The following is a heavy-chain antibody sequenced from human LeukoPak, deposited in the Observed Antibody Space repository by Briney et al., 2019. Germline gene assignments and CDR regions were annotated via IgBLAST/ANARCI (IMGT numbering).Heavy chain of an antibody. Sequence: GGSLRLSCAASGFTFSSYAMSWVRQAPGKGLEWVAVISYDGRNKYYADSVKGRFTISRDNSKNTLYLQMNSLRAEDTALYYCANKGSSGWRFDYWGQGTLVTVSS. CDR3: ANKGSSGWRFDY. V-gene: IGHV3-30*18. CDR2: ISYDGRNK. J-gene: IGHJ4*02. CDR1: GFTFSSYA. D-gene: IGHD6-19*01.